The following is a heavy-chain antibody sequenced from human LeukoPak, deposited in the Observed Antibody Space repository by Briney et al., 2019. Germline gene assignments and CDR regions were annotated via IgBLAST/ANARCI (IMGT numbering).Heavy chain of an antibody. CDR2: INPNSGGT. CDR3: ARDLGSLLVPAATPDY. CDR1: GYTFTGYY. J-gene: IGHJ4*02. D-gene: IGHD2-2*01. Sequence: GASVKVSCKASGYTFTGYYMHWVRQAPGQGLGWMGWINPNSGGTNYAQKFQGRVTMTRDTSISTAYMELSRLRSDDTAVYYCARDLGSLLVPAATPDYWGQGTLVTVSS. V-gene: IGHV1-2*02.